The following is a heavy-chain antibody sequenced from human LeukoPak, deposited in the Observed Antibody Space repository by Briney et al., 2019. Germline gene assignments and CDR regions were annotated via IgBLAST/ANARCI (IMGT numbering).Heavy chain of an antibody. J-gene: IGHJ5*02. CDR1: GGSFSGYY. CDR3: ASTDYYGSGSYLWFDP. D-gene: IGHD3-10*01. V-gene: IGHV4-34*01. CDR2: INHSGST. Sequence: SETLSLTCAVYGGSFSGYYWSWIRQPPGKGLEWIGEINHSGSTNYNPSLKSRVTISVDTSKNQFSLKLSSVTAADTAVYYCASTDYYGSGSYLWFDPWGQGTLVTVSS.